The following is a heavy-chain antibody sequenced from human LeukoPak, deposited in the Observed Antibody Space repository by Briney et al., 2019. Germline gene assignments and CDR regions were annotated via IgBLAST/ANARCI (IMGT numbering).Heavy chain of an antibody. V-gene: IGHV4-4*02. CDR1: GGSISSTNW. J-gene: IGHJ2*01. Sequence: SETLSLTCAVSGGSISSTNWWNWVRQPPGKGLEWIGEIYHSGSTYYNPSLKGRVTISVDTSKNQFSLKLSSVTAADTAVYYCARAFRARYFDLWGRGTLVTVSS. D-gene: IGHD2/OR15-2a*01. CDR2: IYHSGST. CDR3: ARAFRARYFDL.